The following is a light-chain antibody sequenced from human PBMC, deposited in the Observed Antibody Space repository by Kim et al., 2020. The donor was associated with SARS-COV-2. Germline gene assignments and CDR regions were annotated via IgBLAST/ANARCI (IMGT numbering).Light chain of an antibody. J-gene: IGKJ1*01. CDR1: QSISSY. Sequence: DIQMTQSPSSLSESVGDRVTITCRTSQSISSYLNWYQQKPGKAPKFLIYAASNLQSGVPSRFSGSGSGTDFTLTITSLQPEDFATYYCQQSHSTPRTFGQGTKVDIK. CDR2: AAS. CDR3: QQSHSTPRT. V-gene: IGKV1-39*01.